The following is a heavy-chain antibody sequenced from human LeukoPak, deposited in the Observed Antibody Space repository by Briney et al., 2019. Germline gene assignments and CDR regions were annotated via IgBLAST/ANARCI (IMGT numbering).Heavy chain of an antibody. CDR3: ARHRGIAVTARFDDFDY. V-gene: IGHV4-59*08. CDR1: YGFITPCY. Sequence: SETLSLTWTVAYGFITPCYWSWLRQPPGKGLEWIGYIYYSGSTNYNPSLKSRVTISIDTSNNQFSLKLSSVTAADTAIYYCARHRGIAVTARFDDFDYWGQGTLVTVSS. J-gene: IGHJ4*02. CDR2: IYYSGST. D-gene: IGHD1/OR15-1a*01.